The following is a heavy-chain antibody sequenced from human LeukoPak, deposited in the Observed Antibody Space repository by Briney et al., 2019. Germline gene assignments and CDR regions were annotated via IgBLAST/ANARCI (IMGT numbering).Heavy chain of an antibody. CDR2: IYYSGST. J-gene: IGHJ2*01. Sequence: SETLSLTCTVSGGSISSSSYYWGWIRQPPGKGLEWIGSIYYSGSTYYNPSLKSRVTISVDTSKNQFSLKLSSATAADTAVYYCARHRVPYWYFDLWGRGTLVTVSS. V-gene: IGHV4-39*01. CDR1: GGSISSSSYY. CDR3: ARHRVPYWYFDL. D-gene: IGHD4/OR15-4a*01.